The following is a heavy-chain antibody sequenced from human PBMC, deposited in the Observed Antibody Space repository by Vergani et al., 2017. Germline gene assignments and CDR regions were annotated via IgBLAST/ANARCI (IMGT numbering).Heavy chain of an antibody. CDR1: GYTFTSYG. V-gene: IGHV1-18*01. J-gene: IGHJ1*01. CDR3: ARDLGIVVVPAAIPDTQYFQH. D-gene: IGHD2-2*02. CDR2: ISAYNGNT. Sequence: QVQLVQSGAEVKKPGASVKVSCKASGYTFTSYGISWVRQAPGQGLEWMGWISAYNGNTNYAQKLQGRVTMTTDTSTSTAYMELRSLRSDDKAVYYCARDLGIVVVPAAIPDTQYFQHWGQGTLVTVSS.